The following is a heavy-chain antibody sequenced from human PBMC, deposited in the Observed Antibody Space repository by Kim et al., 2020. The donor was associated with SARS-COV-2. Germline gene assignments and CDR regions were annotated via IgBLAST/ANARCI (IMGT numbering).Heavy chain of an antibody. CDR1: GYDFTKYW. Sequence: GESLKISCKGSGYDFTKYWIVWVRQMPGKGLEWMGIIYPGDSDTKYSPSFQGQVTISVDKSITTAYLQWSSLKASDSAMYYCARRRPGTAEPHDFWGQGTLVTVSS. V-gene: IGHV5-51*01. J-gene: IGHJ4*02. CDR3: ARRRPGTAEPHDF. CDR2: IYPGDSDT.